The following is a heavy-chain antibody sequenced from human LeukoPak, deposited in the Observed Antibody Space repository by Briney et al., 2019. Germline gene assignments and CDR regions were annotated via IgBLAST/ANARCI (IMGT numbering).Heavy chain of an antibody. J-gene: IGHJ4*02. V-gene: IGHV3-64*01. CDR3: ARTFYDSSGPWGDYCDY. D-gene: IGHD3-22*01. CDR1: GFTFSSYA. CDR2: ISSNGGST. Sequence: GGSLRLSCAASGFTFSSYAMHWVRQAPGKGLEYVSAISSNGGSTYYANSVKGRFTISRDNSKNTLYLQMGSLRAEDMAVYYCARTFYDSSGPWGDYCDYWGQGTLVTVSS.